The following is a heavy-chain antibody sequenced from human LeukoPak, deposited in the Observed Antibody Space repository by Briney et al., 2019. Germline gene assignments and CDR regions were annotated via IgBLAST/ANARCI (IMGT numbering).Heavy chain of an antibody. V-gene: IGHV4-34*01. D-gene: IGHD5-24*01. CDR2: INHSGIT. Sequence: SETLSLTCAVYGGSFSDYYWSWIRQPPGKGLEWIGEINHSGITNHNPSLKSRVTISVDTSKNEVSLKVTSVSAADTAVYYCASVALATSNFNYWGQGILVTVSS. J-gene: IGHJ4*02. CDR3: ASVALATSNFNY. CDR1: GGSFSDYY.